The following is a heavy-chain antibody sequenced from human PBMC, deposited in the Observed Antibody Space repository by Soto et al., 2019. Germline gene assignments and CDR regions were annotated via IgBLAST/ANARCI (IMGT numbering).Heavy chain of an antibody. CDR3: ARAGFYYYYGMDV. Sequence: GXPVKGSCKASGYPFSGYYVHWVRQAPGQGLEWMGWINPNSGGTNYAQKFQGRVTMTRDTSISTAYMELSRLRSDDTAVYYCARAGFYYYYGMDVWGQGTTVTVSS. CDR1: GYPFSGYY. V-gene: IGHV1-2*02. CDR2: INPNSGGT. J-gene: IGHJ6*02.